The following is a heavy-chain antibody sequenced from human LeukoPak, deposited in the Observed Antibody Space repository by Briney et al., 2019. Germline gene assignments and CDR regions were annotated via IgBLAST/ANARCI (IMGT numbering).Heavy chain of an antibody. D-gene: IGHD6-6*01. CDR3: AREGHKDSSSSLDY. Sequence: VASVKVSCKASGYTFTSYGISWVRQAPGQGLEGMGWISAYNGNTNYAQKLQGRVTMTTDTSTSTAYMELRSLRAEDTAVYYCAREGHKDSSSSLDYWGQGTLVTVSS. J-gene: IGHJ4*02. CDR1: GYTFTSYG. V-gene: IGHV1-18*01. CDR2: ISAYNGNT.